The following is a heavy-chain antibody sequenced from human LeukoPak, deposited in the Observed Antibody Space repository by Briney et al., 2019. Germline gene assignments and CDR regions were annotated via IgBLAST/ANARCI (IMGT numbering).Heavy chain of an antibody. CDR3: ARVNPLGYCSSTSCYTDNWFDP. CDR1: GFTFSRYW. J-gene: IGHJ5*02. D-gene: IGHD2-2*02. V-gene: IGHV3-21*01. Sequence: GGSLRLSCAASGFTFSRYWMHWVRQAPGKGLEWVSSISSSSSYIYYADSVKGRFTISRDNAKNSLYLQMNSLRAEDTAVYYCARVNPLGYCSSTSCYTDNWFDPWGQGTLVTVSS. CDR2: ISSSSSYI.